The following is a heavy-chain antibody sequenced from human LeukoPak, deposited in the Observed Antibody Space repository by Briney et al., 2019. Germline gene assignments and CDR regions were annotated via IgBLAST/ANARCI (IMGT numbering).Heavy chain of an antibody. D-gene: IGHD4-17*01. CDR2: INHSGSA. V-gene: IGHV4-34*01. CDR1: GGSFSGYY. Sequence: SETPSLTCAVYGGSFSGYYWSWIRQPPGKGLEWIGEINHSGSANYNPSLKSRVTISVDTSKNQFSLKLSSVTAADTAVYYCARGRRGSGDYGYWGQGTLVTVSS. J-gene: IGHJ4*02. CDR3: ARGRRGSGDYGY.